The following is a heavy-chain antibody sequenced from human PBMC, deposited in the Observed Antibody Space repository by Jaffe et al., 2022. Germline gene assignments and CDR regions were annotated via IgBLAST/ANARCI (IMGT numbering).Heavy chain of an antibody. CDR1: GGSISSSSYY. CDR3: AKETIFGVVNRSNWFDP. V-gene: IGHV4-39*01. D-gene: IGHD3-3*01. Sequence: QLQLQESGPGLVKPSETLSLTCTVSGGSISSSSYYWGWIRQPPGKGLEWIGSIYYSGSTYYNPSLKSRVTISVDTSKNQFSLKLSSVTAADTAVYYCAKETIFGVVNRSNWFDPWGQGTLVTVSS. J-gene: IGHJ5*02. CDR2: IYYSGST.